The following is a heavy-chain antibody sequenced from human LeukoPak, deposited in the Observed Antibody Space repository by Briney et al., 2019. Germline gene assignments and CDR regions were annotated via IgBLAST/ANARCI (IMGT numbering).Heavy chain of an antibody. CDR2: IYYSGST. D-gene: IGHD4-11*01. CDR3: ASTVTTFYYYYMDV. Sequence: SETLSLTRTVSGGSISSYYWSWIRQPPGKGLEWIGYIYYSGSTNYNPSLKSRVTISVDTSKNQFSLKLSSVTAADTAVYYCASTVTTFYYYYMDVWGKGTTVTVSS. J-gene: IGHJ6*03. CDR1: GGSISSYY. V-gene: IGHV4-59*01.